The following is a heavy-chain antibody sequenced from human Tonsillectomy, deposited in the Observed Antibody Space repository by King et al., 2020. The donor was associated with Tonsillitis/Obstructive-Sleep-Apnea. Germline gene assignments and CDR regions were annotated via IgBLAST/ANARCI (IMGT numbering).Heavy chain of an antibody. CDR3: ARDPDDSGHVLDI. J-gene: IGHJ3*02. CDR2: IWYDGSEK. CDR1: GFTFNNHG. D-gene: IGHD4-17*01. V-gene: IGHV3-33*01. Sequence: QLVQSGGGVVQPGRSLRLSCAASGFTFNNHGLHWVRQAPGKGLEWVAIIWYDGSEKYYADSVKGRFTISRDNSKNTVFLQMNSLRAEDSALYYCARDPDDSGHVLDIWGQGTMVTVSS.